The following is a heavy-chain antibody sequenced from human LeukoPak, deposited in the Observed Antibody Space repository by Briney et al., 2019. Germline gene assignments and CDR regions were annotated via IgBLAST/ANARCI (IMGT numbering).Heavy chain of an antibody. CDR2: INHSGST. CDR3: ARLREEGEGYSYLTLDY. V-gene: IGHV4-34*01. D-gene: IGHD5-18*01. CDR1: GGSSSGYY. J-gene: IGHJ4*02. Sequence: SETLSLTCAVYGGSSSGYYWSWIRQPPGKGLEWIGEINHSGSTNYNPSLKSRVTISVDTSKNQFSLKLSSVTAADTAVYYCARLREEGEGYSYLTLDYWGQGTLVTVSS.